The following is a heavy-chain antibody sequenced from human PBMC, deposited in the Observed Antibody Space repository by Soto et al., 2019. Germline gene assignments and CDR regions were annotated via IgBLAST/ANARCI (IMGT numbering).Heavy chain of an antibody. D-gene: IGHD2-15*01. Sequence: SGPTLVNPTQTLTLTCTFSGFSVSTNGVGVGRMRQAPGEALEWLALFFWDGDKRYSPSLKSRLTITKDTSKNQVVLTMTNTDPVDTATYYCVHSLRRDNCRRGNCYRFDAWGQ. J-gene: IGHJ5*02. CDR3: VHSLRRDNCRRGNCYRFDA. CDR1: GFSVSTNGVG. CDR2: FFWDGDK. V-gene: IGHV2-5*02.